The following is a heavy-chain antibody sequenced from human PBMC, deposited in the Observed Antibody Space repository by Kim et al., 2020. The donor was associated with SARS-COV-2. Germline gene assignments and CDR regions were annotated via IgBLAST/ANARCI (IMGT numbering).Heavy chain of an antibody. Sequence: GGSLRLSCAASGFTFSDYAMSWVRQAPGKGLEWVSAIGGSGDKKYYAESVKGRFTISRDNSKNTLYLQMTSLRADDTAVYYCAKEGVSSRWRDAEYFQH. CDR2: IGGSGDKK. D-gene: IGHD6-13*01. J-gene: IGHJ1*01. CDR3: AKEGVSSRWRDAEYFQH. CDR1: GFTFSDYA. V-gene: IGHV3-23*01.